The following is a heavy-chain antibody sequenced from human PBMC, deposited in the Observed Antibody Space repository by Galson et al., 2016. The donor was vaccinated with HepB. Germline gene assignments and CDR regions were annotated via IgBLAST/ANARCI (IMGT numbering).Heavy chain of an antibody. CDR3: ARDLGGLDP. CDR2: IDSSGSA. Sequence: TLSLTCTVSGASIGRGGYFWNWIRHHPVKGLEWLGYIDSSGSAFYNPSLKSRITISIDTSKNLFSLKVNSVTAADTAVYYCARDLGGLDPWGQGTLVTVSS. CDR1: GASIGRGGYF. D-gene: IGHD3-16*01. V-gene: IGHV4-31*03. J-gene: IGHJ5*02.